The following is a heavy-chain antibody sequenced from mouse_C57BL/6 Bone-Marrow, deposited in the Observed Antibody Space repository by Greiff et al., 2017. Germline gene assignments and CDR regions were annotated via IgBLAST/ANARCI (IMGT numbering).Heavy chain of an antibody. CDR2: IDPSDSYT. D-gene: IGHD3-2*02. CDR1: GYTFTSYW. Sequence: QVQLQQPGAELVKPGASVKLSCKASGYTFTSYWMQWVKQRPGQGLEWIGEIDPSDSYTNYNQKFKGKATLTVDTSSSTAYMQLSSLTSEDSAVYYCARRLRLRGTWFAYWGQGTLVTVSA. V-gene: IGHV1-50*01. CDR3: ARRLRLRGTWFAY. J-gene: IGHJ3*01.